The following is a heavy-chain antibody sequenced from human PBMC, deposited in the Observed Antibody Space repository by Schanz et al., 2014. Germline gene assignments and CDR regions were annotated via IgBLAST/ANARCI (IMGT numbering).Heavy chain of an antibody. CDR1: GFTFITYA. D-gene: IGHD2-15*01. CDR3: AKGMGYCSGGTCYDYYYYGLDV. V-gene: IGHV3-21*02. Sequence: EVLLVESGGGLVKPGGSLRLSCEASGFTFITYAMNWVRQVPGKGLEWLSYIATSSSTRHYADSVKGRFTISRDNSENALYLQMNSLSADDTAVFYCAKGMGYCSGGTCYDYYYYGLDVWGQGTTVTISS. CDR2: IATSSSTR. J-gene: IGHJ6*02.